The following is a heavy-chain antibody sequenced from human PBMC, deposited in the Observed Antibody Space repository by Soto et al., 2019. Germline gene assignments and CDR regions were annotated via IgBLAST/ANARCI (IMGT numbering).Heavy chain of an antibody. D-gene: IGHD4-17*01. V-gene: IGHV3-7*01. Sequence: EVQLVESGGGLVQPGGSLRLSCTASGFTFSRYWMSWVRQAPGKGLEWVANIKQDGSEKYYVDSVKGRFTIARDNAKNGLCLQMNSLRADDTAVYYCASHDYGDYASFDYWGQGTLVTVSS. J-gene: IGHJ4*02. CDR3: ASHDYGDYASFDY. CDR1: GFTFSRYW. CDR2: IKQDGSEK.